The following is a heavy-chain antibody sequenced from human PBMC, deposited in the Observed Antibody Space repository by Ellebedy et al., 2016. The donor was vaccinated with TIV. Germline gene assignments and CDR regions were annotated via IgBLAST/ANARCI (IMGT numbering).Heavy chain of an antibody. CDR2: IKQDGSEK. J-gene: IGHJ6*03. V-gene: IGHV3-7*01. D-gene: IGHD2-2*01. CDR3: ATVLGYCSSTSCYDARYYMDV. Sequence: GESLKISXAASGFTFSSYWMSWVRQAPGKGLEWVANIKQDGSEKYYVDSVKGRFTISRDNAKNSLYLQMNSLRAEDTAVYYCATVLGYCSSTSCYDARYYMDVWGKGTTVTVSS. CDR1: GFTFSSYW.